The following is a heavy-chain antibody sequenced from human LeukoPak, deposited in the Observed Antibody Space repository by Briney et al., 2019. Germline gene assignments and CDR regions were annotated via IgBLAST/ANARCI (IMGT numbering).Heavy chain of an antibody. D-gene: IGHD1-7*01. CDR1: GGSISSSSYY. Sequence: PSETLSLTCTVSGGSISSSSYYWGWIRQPPGKGLEWIGSIYYSGSIYYNPSLKSRVTISVDTSKNQFSLKLRSVTAADTAVYYCARHEWGVTGTSFDPWGQGTLVTVSS. J-gene: IGHJ5*02. CDR2: IYYSGSI. CDR3: ARHEWGVTGTSFDP. V-gene: IGHV4-39*01.